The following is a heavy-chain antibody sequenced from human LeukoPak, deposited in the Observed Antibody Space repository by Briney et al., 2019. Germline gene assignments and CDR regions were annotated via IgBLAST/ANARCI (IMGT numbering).Heavy chain of an antibody. V-gene: IGHV3-21*04. CDR1: GFTFSSNN. CDR2: ISSSSST. J-gene: IGHJ4*02. D-gene: IGHD6-13*01. Sequence: GGSLRLSCAASGFTFSSNNMNWVRQAPGKGLEWVSSISSSSSTSYADSVKGRFTISRDNAKNSLYLQMNNLRAEDTAVYYCAREVEVAGSDYWGQGTLVTVSS. CDR3: AREVEVAGSDY.